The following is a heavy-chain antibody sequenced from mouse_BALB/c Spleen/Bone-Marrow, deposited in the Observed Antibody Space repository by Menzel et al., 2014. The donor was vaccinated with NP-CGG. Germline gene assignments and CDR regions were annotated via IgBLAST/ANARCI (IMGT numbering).Heavy chain of an antibody. V-gene: IGHV1-80*01. Sequence: QVQLQQSGAELVRPGSSVKISCKASGYAFSSFWMNWVKQRPGQGLGWIGQIYPGDGETNYNGKFKGKALTADKSSSTAYMQLSSLTSEDSAVYFCARDDYGPDYWGQGTTLTVSS. D-gene: IGHD2-4*01. J-gene: IGHJ2*01. CDR2: IYPGDGET. CDR3: ARDDYGPDY. CDR1: GYAFSSFW.